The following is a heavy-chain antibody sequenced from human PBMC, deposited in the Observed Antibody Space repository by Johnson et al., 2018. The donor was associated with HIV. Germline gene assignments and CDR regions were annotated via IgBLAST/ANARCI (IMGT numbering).Heavy chain of an antibody. D-gene: IGHD3/OR15-3a*01. V-gene: IGHV3-66*01. CDR1: AFTFSSYA. CDR2: IYSGGST. J-gene: IGHJ3*02. Sequence: MMLVESGGGVVQPGRSLRLSCTSAFTFSSYAMSWVRQAPGKGLEWVSVIYSGGSTYYADSVKGRFTISRYNSKNTLYLQMNSLRAEYPAVNYCARDPFMAGLYAFDIWGQGTMVTVSS. CDR3: ARDPFMAGLYAFDI.